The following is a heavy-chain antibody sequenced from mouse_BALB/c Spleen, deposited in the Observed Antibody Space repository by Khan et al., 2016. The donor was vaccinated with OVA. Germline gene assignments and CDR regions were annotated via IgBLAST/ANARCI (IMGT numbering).Heavy chain of an antibody. D-gene: IGHD2-4*01. J-gene: IGHJ3*01. Sequence: VQLQESGAELAKPGASVKMSCKASGYTFTSYWMHWVKQRPGQGLEWIGFINPTTGYTEYNQKFKDKATLTADKSSSTAYMQLSSLTSEDSVVYYCARSPTMITQFSYWGQGTLVTVSA. CDR1: GYTFTSYW. CDR3: ARSPTMITQFSY. CDR2: INPTTGYT. V-gene: IGHV1-7*01.